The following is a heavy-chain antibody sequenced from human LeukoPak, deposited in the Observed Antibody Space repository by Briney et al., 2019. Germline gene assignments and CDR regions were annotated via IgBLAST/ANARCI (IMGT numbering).Heavy chain of an antibody. CDR2: IYYSGST. V-gene: IGHV4-59*08. Sequence: SETLSLTCTVSGGSISSYYWSWIRQPPGKGLEWIGYIYYSGSTNYNLSLKSRVTISVDTSKNQFSLKLSSVTAADTAVYYCARQYDFWSGPYYFDYWGQGTLVTVSS. CDR3: ARQYDFWSGPYYFDY. CDR1: GGSISSYY. J-gene: IGHJ4*02. D-gene: IGHD3-3*01.